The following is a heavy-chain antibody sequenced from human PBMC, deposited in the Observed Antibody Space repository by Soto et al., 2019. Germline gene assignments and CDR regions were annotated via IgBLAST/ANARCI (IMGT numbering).Heavy chain of an antibody. CDR3: ARDQIVVVPAADYYYYYGMDV. CDR1: GGTFSSYA. J-gene: IGHJ6*02. D-gene: IGHD2-2*01. V-gene: IGHV1-69*01. Sequence: QVPLVQSGAEVKNPGSSVKVSCKAAGGTFSSYAISWVRQAPGQGLEWMGGIIPIFGTANYAQKFQGRVTITADESTSTAYMELSRLRSEDTSVYYCARDQIVVVPAADYYYYYGMDVWGQGTTVTVSS. CDR2: IIPIFGTA.